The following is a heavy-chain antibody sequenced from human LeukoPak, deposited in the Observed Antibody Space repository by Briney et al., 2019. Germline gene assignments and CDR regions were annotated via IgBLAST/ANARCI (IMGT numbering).Heavy chain of an antibody. J-gene: IGHJ4*02. V-gene: IGHV3-30*02. CDR2: IRYDGSNK. CDR1: GFTFGSYG. D-gene: IGHD4/OR15-4a*01. CDR3: ARRAGAYSHPYDY. Sequence: GGSLRLSCAASGFTFGSYGMHWVRQAPGKGLEGVAFIRYDGSNKYYADSVKGRFTISRDNSKNTLYLQMNSLRAEDTAVYYCARRAGAYSHPYDYWGQGTLVTVSS.